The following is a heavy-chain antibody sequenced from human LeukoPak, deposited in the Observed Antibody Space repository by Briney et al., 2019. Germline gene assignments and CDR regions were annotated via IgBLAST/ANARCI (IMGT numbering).Heavy chain of an antibody. J-gene: IGHJ3*02. CDR3: AKGGDSSGYFLAFDI. CDR2: IHHSGST. V-gene: IGHV4-59*01. D-gene: IGHD3-22*01. Sequence: PSETLSLTCTVSDGSISSYYWSWIRQPPGKGLEWIGNIHHSGSTYYNPSLKSRVTISVDTSKNQLSLKLSSVTAADTALYFCAKGGDSSGYFLAFDIWGQGTMVTVSS. CDR1: DGSISSYY.